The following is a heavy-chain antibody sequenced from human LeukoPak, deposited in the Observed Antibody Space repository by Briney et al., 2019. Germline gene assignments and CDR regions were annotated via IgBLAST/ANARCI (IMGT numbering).Heavy chain of an antibody. CDR1: GFTFSSYT. J-gene: IGHJ6*03. CDR2: TTTTSSYI. Sequence: GGSLRLSCAASGFTFSSYTMNWVRQAPGKGLEWVSSTTTTSSYIYYADSVKGRFTISRDNAKSSLFLQMNSLRAEDTGVYYCASDSSSSPAYYHYYMDAWGKGTTVTVSS. V-gene: IGHV3-21*01. CDR3: ASDSSSSPAYYHYYMDA. D-gene: IGHD6-13*01.